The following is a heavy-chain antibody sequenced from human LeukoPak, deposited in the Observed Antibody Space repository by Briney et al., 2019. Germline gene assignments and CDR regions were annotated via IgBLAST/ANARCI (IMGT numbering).Heavy chain of an antibody. D-gene: IGHD3-22*01. CDR2: ISAYTGNT. CDR3: ARGRTRYYYDSSGYTPFDY. Sequence: ASVKVSCKASGYTFTGYYMHWVRQAPGQGLEWMGWISAYTGNTNYAQKLQGRVTMTTDTSTSTAYMELRSLRSDDTAVYYCARGRTRYYYDSSGYTPFDYWGQGTLVTVSS. V-gene: IGHV1-18*04. J-gene: IGHJ4*02. CDR1: GYTFTGYY.